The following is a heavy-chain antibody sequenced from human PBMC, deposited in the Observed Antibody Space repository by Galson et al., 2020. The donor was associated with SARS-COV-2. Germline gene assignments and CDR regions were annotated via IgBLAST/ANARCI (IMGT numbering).Heavy chain of an antibody. CDR2: ISAYNGNT. Sequence: ASVKVSCKASGYTFTSYGISWVRQAPGQGLEWMGWISAYNGNTNYAQKLQGRVTMTTDTSTSTAYMELRSLRSDDTAVYYCARVLINYYDSSGYFGYYYYMDVWGKGTTVTVSS. J-gene: IGHJ6*03. D-gene: IGHD3-22*01. CDR3: ARVLINYYDSSGYFGYYYYMDV. V-gene: IGHV1-18*01. CDR1: GYTFTSYG.